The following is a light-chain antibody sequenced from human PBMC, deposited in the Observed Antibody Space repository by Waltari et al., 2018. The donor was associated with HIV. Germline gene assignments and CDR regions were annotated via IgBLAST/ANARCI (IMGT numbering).Light chain of an antibody. Sequence: QSVLTPPPSVSGAPGPRVTIPCPVSSPNIGAGYDVHWYQQLPGTAPKPLIYGNSNRPSGVPDRFSGSKSGTSSSLAITGLQAEDEADYYCQSYDSGLHVVFGGGTKLTVL. J-gene: IGLJ2*01. CDR2: GNS. CDR3: QSYDSGLHVV. V-gene: IGLV1-40*01. CDR1: SPNIGAGYD.